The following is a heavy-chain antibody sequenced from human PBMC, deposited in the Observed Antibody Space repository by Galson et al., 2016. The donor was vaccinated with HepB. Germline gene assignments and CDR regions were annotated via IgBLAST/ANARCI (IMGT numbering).Heavy chain of an antibody. J-gene: IGHJ2*01. D-gene: IGHD2-21*01. CDR1: GGSLSGYY. Sequence: SETLSLTCAVYGGSLSGYYWTWIRQPPGKGLAWIGEISRSGSTRYNPSLKSRVTISVDTTKNQFSLRLTSVTAADTAAYYCARATHIVVSSGLGSWYFDVWGRGTLVRVSS. V-gene: IGHV4-34*01. CDR3: ARATHIVVSSGLGSWYFDV. CDR2: ISRSGST.